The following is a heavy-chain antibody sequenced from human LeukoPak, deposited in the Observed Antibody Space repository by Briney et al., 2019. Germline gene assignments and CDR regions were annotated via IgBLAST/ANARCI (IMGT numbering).Heavy chain of an antibody. CDR1: GFTFSSYS. J-gene: IGHJ3*02. V-gene: IGHV3-21*01. D-gene: IGHD4-17*01. CDR3: ASGMTTVTTGAFDI. Sequence: GGSLRLSCAASGFTFSSYSMNWVRQAPGKGLEWVSSISSSSSYIYYADSVKGRFTISRDSAKNSLYLQMNSLRAEDTAVYYCASGMTTVTTGAFDIWGQGTVVTVSS. CDR2: ISSSSSYI.